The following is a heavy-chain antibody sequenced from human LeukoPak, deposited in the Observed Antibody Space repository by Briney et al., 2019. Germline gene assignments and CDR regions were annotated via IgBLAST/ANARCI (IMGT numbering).Heavy chain of an antibody. J-gene: IGHJ3*02. CDR1: GFIFDDYA. D-gene: IGHD2-15*01. V-gene: IGHV3-43*02. CDR3: AKAKERYCSGGSCVKTAAFDI. Sequence: GGSLRLSCAASGFIFDDYAMHWVRQAPGKGLEWVSLISGDGGSTYYADSGKGRFTISRDNSKNSLYLQMNSLRTEDTALYYCAKAKERYCSGGSCVKTAAFDIWGQGTMVTVSS. CDR2: ISGDGGST.